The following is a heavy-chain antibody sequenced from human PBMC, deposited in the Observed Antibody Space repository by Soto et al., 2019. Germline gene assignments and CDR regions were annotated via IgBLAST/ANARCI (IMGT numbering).Heavy chain of an antibody. CDR3: ARSPDPHVSVTPRAFRAFDF. V-gene: IGHV4-4*02. CDR1: GASISNGDW. J-gene: IGHJ3*01. CDR2: IYHTGST. D-gene: IGHD3-3*02. Sequence: QVHLQESGPGLVKPSGTLSLTCAVSGASISNGDWWSWVRQPPGKGLEWIGEIYHTGSTNYNPSLKSRITISVDKSKNQFSLNLNSVTASDTAVFYCARSPDPHVSVTPRAFRAFDFWGQGTMVTVS.